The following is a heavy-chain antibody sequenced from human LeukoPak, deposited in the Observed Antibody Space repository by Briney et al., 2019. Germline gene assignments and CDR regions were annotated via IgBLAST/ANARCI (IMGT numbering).Heavy chain of an antibody. J-gene: IGHJ3*02. D-gene: IGHD1-26*01. Sequence: GGSLRLSCAASGFTFSSYSMNWVRQAPGKGLEWVSINSGGSTFYADSVKGRFTISRDNSKNTLYLQMNSLRAEDTAVYYCARGGSYLSAFDIWGQGTMVTVSS. V-gene: IGHV3-53*01. CDR1: GFTFSSYS. CDR2: NSGGST. CDR3: ARGGSYLSAFDI.